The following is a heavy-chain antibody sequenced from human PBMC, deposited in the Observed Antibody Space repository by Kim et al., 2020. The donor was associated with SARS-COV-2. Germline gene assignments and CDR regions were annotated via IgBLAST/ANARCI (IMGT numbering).Heavy chain of an antibody. J-gene: IGHJ3*02. CDR2: ISYDGSNK. V-gene: IGHV3-30*18. Sequence: GGSLRLSCAASGFTFSSYGMHWVRQAPGKGLEWVAVISYDGSNKYYADSVKGRFTISRDNSKNTLYLQMNSLRAEDTAVYYCAKTLIGQPNDAFDIWGQGTMVTVSS. CDR3: AKTLIGQPNDAFDI. D-gene: IGHD2-21*01. CDR1: GFTFSSYG.